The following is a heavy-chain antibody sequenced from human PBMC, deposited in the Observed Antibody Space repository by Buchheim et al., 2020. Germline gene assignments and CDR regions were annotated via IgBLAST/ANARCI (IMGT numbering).Heavy chain of an antibody. CDR3: ARLGTDGYFFDH. Sequence: EVQLVQPGAEMKEPGESLKISCEGSGYTFDNYWIGWVRQMPGKGLEWMGIIYPGDSDTRNSPPFQGQVIISADKSTRTAYLQWNSLKASDTAMYYCARLGTDGYFFDHWGQGT. V-gene: IGHV5-51*01. CDR1: GYTFDNYW. D-gene: IGHD5-24*01. J-gene: IGHJ4*02. CDR2: IYPGDSDT.